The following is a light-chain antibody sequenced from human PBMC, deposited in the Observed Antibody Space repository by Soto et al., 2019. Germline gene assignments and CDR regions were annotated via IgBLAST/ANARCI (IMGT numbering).Light chain of an antibody. CDR3: QQYGSSPKT. V-gene: IGKV3-20*01. CDR2: GAS. J-gene: IGKJ1*01. CDR1: QSVSSSY. Sequence: EIVLTQSPGTLSLSPGERATLSCRASQSVSSSYLAWYQQKPGQAPRLLIYGASSRATGIPDWFSGSGSGTDFTLTISRLEPEDFAVYYFQQYGSSPKTFGQGTKVEIK.